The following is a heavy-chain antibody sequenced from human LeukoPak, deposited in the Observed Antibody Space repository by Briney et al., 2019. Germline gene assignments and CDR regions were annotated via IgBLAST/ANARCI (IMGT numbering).Heavy chain of an antibody. CDR3: ARKPKCSCTTCATGDAFDV. CDR1: GGAMYSYY. J-gene: IGHJ3*01. D-gene: IGHD2-2*01. V-gene: IGHV4-59*06. Sequence: SETLSLTCNVSGGAMYSYYWSWIRQRPGRGLEWVGYIYYNGRTYYSPSLRSRMTISVDTSNNFFSLTLDSVTVADTAIYFCARKPKCSCTTCATGDAFDVWGQGTMVVISS. CDR2: IYYNGRT.